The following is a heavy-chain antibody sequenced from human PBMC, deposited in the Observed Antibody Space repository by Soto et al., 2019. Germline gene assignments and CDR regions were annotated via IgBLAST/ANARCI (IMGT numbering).Heavy chain of an antibody. V-gene: IGHV4-59*01. CDR3: AVRMWFGAAFDI. CDR1: GASISSYY. J-gene: IGHJ3*02. D-gene: IGHD3-10*01. CDR2: IYYSEST. Sequence: QVQLQESGPGLMKPSETLSLTCTVSGASISSYYWSWIRQPPGKGLEWIGYIYYSESTNYNPSLKSRVSMSEDTSKNQFALKLSSVTAADTAVYYCAVRMWFGAAFDIWGQGTMVTVSS.